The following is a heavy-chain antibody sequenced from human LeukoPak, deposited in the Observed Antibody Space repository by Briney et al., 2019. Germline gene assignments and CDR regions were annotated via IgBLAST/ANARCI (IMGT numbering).Heavy chain of an antibody. D-gene: IGHD3-22*01. CDR2: IKQDGSDI. Sequence: PGGSLRLSCAASGFTFSSHWMSWVRQAPGKGLEWVACIKQDGSDIYYVDSVKGRFTISRDNAKNSLYLQMNSLRAEDTAVYYCARGGWYYFDYWGQGTLVTVPS. CDR3: ARGGWYYFDY. V-gene: IGHV3-7*04. CDR1: GFTFSSHW. J-gene: IGHJ4*02.